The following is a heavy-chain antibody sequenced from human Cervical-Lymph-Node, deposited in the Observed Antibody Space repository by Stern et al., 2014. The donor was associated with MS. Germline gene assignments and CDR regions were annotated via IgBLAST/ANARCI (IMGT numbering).Heavy chain of an antibody. D-gene: IGHD4-17*01. V-gene: IGHV1-3*01. CDR2: ITPGNGNT. Sequence: VQLLESGAEVKKPGASVTISCKASGYTFTSYAIHWVRQAPGQRLEWMGWITPGNGNTRYSQKFQDRVTITRDTSASTAYVELSGLRSEDTAVYYCARSIAGYGDFYHGAFDIWGQGTVVTVSS. CDR3: ARSIAGYGDFYHGAFDI. J-gene: IGHJ3*02. CDR1: GYTFTSYA.